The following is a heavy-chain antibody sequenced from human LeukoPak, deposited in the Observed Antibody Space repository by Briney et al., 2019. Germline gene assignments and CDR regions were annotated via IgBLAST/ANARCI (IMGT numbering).Heavy chain of an antibody. CDR2: IYYSGST. CDR1: GGSISSGDYY. V-gene: IGHV4-30-4*08. CDR3: AGKYSSGWYDFDY. D-gene: IGHD6-19*01. Sequence: SQTLSLTCTVSGGSISSGDYYWRWLRQPPGTGLEWIGYIYYSGSTYYNPSLKSRVTISVDTSKNQFSLKLSSVTAADTAVYYCAGKYSSGWYDFDYWGQGTLVTVSS. J-gene: IGHJ4*02.